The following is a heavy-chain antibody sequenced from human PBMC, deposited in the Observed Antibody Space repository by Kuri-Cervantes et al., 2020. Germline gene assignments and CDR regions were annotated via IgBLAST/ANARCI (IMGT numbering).Heavy chain of an antibody. CDR3: AKVGYSSGWAFDY. V-gene: IGHV3-13*01. D-gene: IGHD6-19*01. CDR1: GFTFSSYD. CDR2: IGTAGDT. Sequence: GESLKISCAASGFTFSSYDMHWVRQATGKGLEWVSAIGTAGDTYYPGSVKGRFTISRDNSKNTLYLQMNSLRAEDTAVYYCAKVGYSSGWAFDYWGQGTLVTVSS. J-gene: IGHJ4*02.